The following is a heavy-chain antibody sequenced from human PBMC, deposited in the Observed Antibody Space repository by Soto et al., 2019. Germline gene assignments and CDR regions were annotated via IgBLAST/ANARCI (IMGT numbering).Heavy chain of an antibody. J-gene: IGHJ4*02. V-gene: IGHV4-31*03. CDR1: GGSISSGGYY. CDR2: IYYSGST. Sequence: QVQLQESGPGLVKPSQTLSLTCTVSGGSISSGGYYWSWIRQHPGKGLEWIGYIYYSGSTYYNPSLKSRXXIXVXXSKNQFSLKLSSVTAADTAVYYCAREVKMAASFDYWGQGTLVTVSS. D-gene: IGHD2-8*01. CDR3: AREVKMAASFDY.